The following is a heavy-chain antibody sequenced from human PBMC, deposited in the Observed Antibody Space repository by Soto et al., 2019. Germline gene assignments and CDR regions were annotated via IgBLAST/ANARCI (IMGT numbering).Heavy chain of an antibody. CDR3: AGGLNSGYVF. Sequence: QVQLQQWGAGLLKPSETLSLTCAVYGGSFSGYYWSWIRQPPGKGLEWIGEINHSGSTNYNPSLKXXVXIXXDTSKNQFSLKLSSVTAADTAVYYCAGGLNSGYVFWGQGTLVTVSS. CDR1: GGSFSGYY. J-gene: IGHJ4*02. D-gene: IGHD5-12*01. CDR2: INHSGST. V-gene: IGHV4-34*01.